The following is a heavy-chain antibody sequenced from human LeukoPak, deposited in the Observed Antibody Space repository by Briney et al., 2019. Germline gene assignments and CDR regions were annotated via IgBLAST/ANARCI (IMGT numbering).Heavy chain of an antibody. D-gene: IGHD3-22*01. Sequence: ASVKVSCKASGYTFTSYYMHWVRQAPGQGLEWMGIINPSGGSTSYAQKFQGRVTMTRDTSTSTVYMELSSLRSEDTAVYCCARAIHYYYDSSLSLDYWGQGTLVTVSS. CDR1: GYTFTSYY. CDR3: ARAIHYYYDSSLSLDY. V-gene: IGHV1-46*01. CDR2: INPSGGST. J-gene: IGHJ4*02.